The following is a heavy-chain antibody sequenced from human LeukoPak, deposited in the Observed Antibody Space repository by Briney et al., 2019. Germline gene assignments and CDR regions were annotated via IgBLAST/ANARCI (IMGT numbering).Heavy chain of an antibody. J-gene: IGHJ4*02. Sequence: GGSLRLSCAASGVTVSSNYMSWVRQAPGKGLEWVSVIYSGGSTYYADSVKGRFTISRDNSKNTLYLQMNSLRAEDTAVYYCARDRCSGGICPYYFDYWGQGTLVTVSS. CDR1: GVTVSSNY. CDR3: ARDRCSGGICPYYFDY. CDR2: IYSGGST. V-gene: IGHV3-66*01. D-gene: IGHD2-15*01.